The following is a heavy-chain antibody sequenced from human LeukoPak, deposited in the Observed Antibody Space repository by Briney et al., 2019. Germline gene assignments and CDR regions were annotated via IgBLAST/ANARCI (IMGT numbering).Heavy chain of an antibody. CDR2: ISSSSSTI. CDR3: ARSGSGIVVVPAATNY. V-gene: IGHV3-48*01. CDR1: GFTFSSYS. Sequence: PGGSLRLSCAASGFTFSSYSMNWVRQAPGKGLEWVSYISSSSSTIYYADSVKGRFTISRDNAKNSLYPQMNSLRAEDTAVYYCARSGSGIVVVPAATNYWGQGTLVTVSS. D-gene: IGHD2-2*01. J-gene: IGHJ4*02.